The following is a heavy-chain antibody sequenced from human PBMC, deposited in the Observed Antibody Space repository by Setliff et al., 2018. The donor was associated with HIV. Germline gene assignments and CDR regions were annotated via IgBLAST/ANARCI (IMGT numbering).Heavy chain of an antibody. D-gene: IGHD3-10*01. Sequence: SETLSLTCTVSGGSFSSATYSWIWIRQPAGKGLEYIGLIYTSGNTRYNPSLKSRLSISVDTSKNQFSLKLSSVTAADTAVYYCATRNGSGSRGAFDIWGQGTMVTVSS. J-gene: IGHJ3*02. CDR2: IYTSGNT. CDR1: GGSFSSATYS. V-gene: IGHV4-61*02. CDR3: ATRNGSGSRGAFDI.